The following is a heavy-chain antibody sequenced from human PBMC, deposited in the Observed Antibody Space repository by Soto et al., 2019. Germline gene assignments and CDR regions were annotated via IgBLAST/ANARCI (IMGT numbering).Heavy chain of an antibody. Sequence: PGGALRLSCAVSGFTFSSYAMSWVRQAPGKGLEWVSAISGSGGITYYADSVKGRFTISRDNSKNTLYLQMNSLRAAETAVYYWEQDPKLTKDYFDYCGQXTLVTVSS. J-gene: IGHJ4*02. CDR2: ISGSGGIT. D-gene: IGHD4-17*01. CDR1: GFTFSSYA. V-gene: IGHV3-23*01. CDR3: EQDPKLTKDYFDY.